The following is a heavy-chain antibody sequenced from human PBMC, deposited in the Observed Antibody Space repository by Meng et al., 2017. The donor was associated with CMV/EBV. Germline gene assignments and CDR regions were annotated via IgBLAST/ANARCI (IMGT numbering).Heavy chain of an antibody. CDR1: GYTFIDKY. J-gene: IGHJ3*02. V-gene: IGHV1-2*06. D-gene: IGHD6-19*01. CDR2: INCKGGDT. Sequence: ASVKVSCKTSGYTFIDKYMHWVRQAPGQGLEWMGLINCKGGDTIYAPKLQGRVAMTRDTSVPTTYMQLSGLRSDDTAVYYCARRRNPAVDLSAPGAFDMWGQGTMVTVSS. CDR3: ARRRNPAVDLSAPGAFDM.